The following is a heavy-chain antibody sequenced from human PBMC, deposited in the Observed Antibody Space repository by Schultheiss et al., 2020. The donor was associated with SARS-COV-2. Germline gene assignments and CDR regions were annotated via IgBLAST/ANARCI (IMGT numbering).Heavy chain of an antibody. D-gene: IGHD3-22*01. J-gene: IGHJ6*02. CDR3: ARDNKGSDYDSWAGAMDV. CDR1: GGSISSGLHY. Sequence: SETLSLTCTVSGGSISSGLHYWSWIRQHPGKGLEWIGYIYYSGSTYYNPSLKSRVTMSVDTSKNQFSLKLSSVTAADTAVYYCARDNKGSDYDSWAGAMDVWGQGTTVTVSS. CDR2: IYYSGST. V-gene: IGHV4-31*03.